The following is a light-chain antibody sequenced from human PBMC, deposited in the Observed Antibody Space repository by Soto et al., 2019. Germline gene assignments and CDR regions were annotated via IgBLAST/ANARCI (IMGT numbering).Light chain of an antibody. V-gene: IGKV1-12*01. CDR2: AAS. Sequence: DIQITQSPSFVSASVGDRVTVTCLSSQAVSTWLAWYQRKPGDAPKLLIYAASTLQSGVPSRFSGSGSGTDFTLTIRSLQPEDFATYYCQQANSFPRTFGGGTKVDIK. CDR1: QAVSTW. CDR3: QQANSFPRT. J-gene: IGKJ4*01.